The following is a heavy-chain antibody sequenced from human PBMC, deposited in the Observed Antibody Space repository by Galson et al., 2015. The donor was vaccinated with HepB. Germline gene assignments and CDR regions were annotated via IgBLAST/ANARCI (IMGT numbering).Heavy chain of an antibody. CDR2: ISYDGSNK. J-gene: IGHJ4*02. V-gene: IGHV3-30*18. CDR1: GFTFSSYG. Sequence: SLRLSCAASGFTFSSYGMHWVRQAPGKGLEWVAVISYDGSNKYYADSVKGRFTISRDNSKNTLYLQMNSLRAEDTAVYYCAKASCSTSCYSQENYFDYWGQGTLVTVSS. D-gene: IGHD2-2*02. CDR3: AKASCSTSCYSQENYFDY.